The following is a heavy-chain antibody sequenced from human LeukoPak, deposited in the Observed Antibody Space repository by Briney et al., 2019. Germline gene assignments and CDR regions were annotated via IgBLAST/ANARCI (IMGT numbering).Heavy chain of an antibody. CDR2: ISHDGSKI. D-gene: IGHD5-18*01. Sequence: PGGSLRLSCAASGFTFFSYGMHWVRQAPGKGLEWVAVISHDGSKIHYGNSVKGRFTISRDNSKNTLYLQMNSLRAEDTAVYYCAREDSGFSYGLDAEYYYGMDVWGQGTTVTVSS. V-gene: IGHV3-30*03. CDR1: GFTFFSYG. CDR3: AREDSGFSYGLDAEYYYGMDV. J-gene: IGHJ6*02.